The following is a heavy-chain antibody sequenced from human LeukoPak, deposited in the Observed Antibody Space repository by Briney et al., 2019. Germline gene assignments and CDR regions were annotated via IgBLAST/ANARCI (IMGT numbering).Heavy chain of an antibody. CDR1: GGSISSYY. CDR3: ARLLRAYCSGGSCLGGYFDY. CDR2: IYYSGST. D-gene: IGHD2-15*01. J-gene: IGHJ4*02. Sequence: SETLSPTCTVSGGSISSYYWSWIRQPPGKGLEWIGYIYYSGSTNYNPSLKSRVTISVDTSKNQFSLKLSSVTAADTAVYYCARLLRAYCSGGSCLGGYFDYWGQGTLVTVSS. V-gene: IGHV4-59*08.